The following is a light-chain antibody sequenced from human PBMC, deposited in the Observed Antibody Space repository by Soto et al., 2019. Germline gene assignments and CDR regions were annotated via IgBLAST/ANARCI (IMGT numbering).Light chain of an antibody. J-gene: IGKJ4*01. CDR2: DAS. CDR1: QSVSSY. CDR3: QQRSNWPPVT. Sequence: EIVLTQSPATLSLSPGERATLSSRASQSVSSYLAWYQQKPGQAPRLLIYDASNRATGIPARFSGSGSGTDFTLTISSLEPEDFAVYYCQQRSNWPPVTFGGGTKVEIK. V-gene: IGKV3-11*01.